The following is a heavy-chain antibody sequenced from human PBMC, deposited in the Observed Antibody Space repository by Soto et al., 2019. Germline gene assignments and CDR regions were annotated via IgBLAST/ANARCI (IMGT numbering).Heavy chain of an antibody. Sequence: SVKVSCKASGGTFSSYAISWVRQAPGQGLEWMGGIIPIFGTANYAQKFQGRVTITADESTSTAYMELSSLRSEDTAVYYCARDPPYFYDSGGLGGPWGQGTLVTVSS. D-gene: IGHD3-22*01. V-gene: IGHV1-69*13. CDR3: ARDPPYFYDSGGLGGP. CDR1: GGTFSSYA. J-gene: IGHJ4*02. CDR2: IIPIFGTA.